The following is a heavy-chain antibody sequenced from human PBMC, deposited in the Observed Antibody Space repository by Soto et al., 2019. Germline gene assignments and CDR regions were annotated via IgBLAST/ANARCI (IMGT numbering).Heavy chain of an antibody. J-gene: IGHJ4*02. CDR2: IYYSGST. V-gene: IGHV4-59*01. D-gene: IGHD1-26*01. CDR1: GGSISSDY. Sequence: SETLSLTCTVSGGSISSDYWSWIRQPPGKGLEWIGYIYYSGSTNYNPSLKSRVTISVDTSKNQFSLKLSSVTAADTAVYYCARAAGALDYWGQGTLVTVSS. CDR3: ARAAGALDY.